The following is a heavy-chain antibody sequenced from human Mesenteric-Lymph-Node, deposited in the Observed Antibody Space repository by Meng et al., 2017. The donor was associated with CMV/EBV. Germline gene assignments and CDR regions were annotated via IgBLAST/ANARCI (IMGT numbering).Heavy chain of an antibody. Sequence: GGSLRLSCAASGFTFSSYDMHWVRQATGKGLEWVSAIGTAGDTYYPGSVKGRFTISRDNAKNSLYLQMNSLRAEDTALYYCAKDTSGTMVTGVDVWGQGTTVTVSS. CDR2: IGTAGDT. D-gene: IGHD4-17*01. V-gene: IGHV3-13*01. CDR3: AKDTSGTMVTGVDV. J-gene: IGHJ6*02. CDR1: GFTFSSYD.